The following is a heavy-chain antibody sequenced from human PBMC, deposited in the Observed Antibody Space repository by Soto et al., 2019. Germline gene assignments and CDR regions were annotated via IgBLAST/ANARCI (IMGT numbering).Heavy chain of an antibody. J-gene: IGHJ5*02. CDR1: GFTFSSYG. V-gene: IGHV3-30*18. Sequence: GGSLRLSCAASGFTFSSYGMHWVRQAPGKGLEWVAVISYDGSNKYYADSVKGRFTISRDNSKNTLYLQMNSLRAEDTAVYYCAKRYDYSVLAWFDPWGQGTLVTVSS. CDR2: ISYDGSNK. CDR3: AKRYDYSVLAWFDP. D-gene: IGHD4-4*01.